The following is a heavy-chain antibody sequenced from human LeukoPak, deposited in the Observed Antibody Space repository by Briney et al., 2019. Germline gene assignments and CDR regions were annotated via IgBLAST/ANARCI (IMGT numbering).Heavy chain of an antibody. V-gene: IGHV3-13*01. CDR2: IGTAGDT. CDR3: ARGGPGYYLDY. J-gene: IGHJ4*02. CDR1: GFSFSSHD. Sequence: GGSLRLSCAASGFSFSSHDMHWVRQATGKGLEWVSTIGTAGDTYYPGSVKGRFTISRENAKNSLYLQMNILKAGDTAVYYCARGGPGYYLDYWGQGTLVTVSS.